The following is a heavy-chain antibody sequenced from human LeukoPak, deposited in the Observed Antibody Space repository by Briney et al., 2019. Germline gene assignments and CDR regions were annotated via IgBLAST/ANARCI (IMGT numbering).Heavy chain of an antibody. Sequence: GASVKISCKASGGTFNSYAISWVRQAPGQGLEWMGGIIPIFGTANYAQKFQGRVTITTDESTSTAYMELSSLRSEDTAVYYCASSKAGTTDYYYYYYMDVWGKGTTVTVSS. D-gene: IGHD1-7*01. V-gene: IGHV1-69*05. J-gene: IGHJ6*03. CDR2: IIPIFGTA. CDR1: GGTFNSYA. CDR3: ASSKAGTTDYYYYYYMDV.